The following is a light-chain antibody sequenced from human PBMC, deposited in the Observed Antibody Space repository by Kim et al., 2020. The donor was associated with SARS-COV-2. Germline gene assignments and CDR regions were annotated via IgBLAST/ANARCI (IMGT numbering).Light chain of an antibody. CDR2: GAS. J-gene: IGKJ3*01. V-gene: IGKV3-20*01. CDR3: QQYGSSIFT. CDR1: QSVSSGY. Sequence: EIVLTQSPGTLSLSPGERATLSCRASQSVSSGYLVWYQQKPGQAPRLLIYGASSRATGIPDRFSGSGSGTDFTLTISRLEPEDFAVYYCQQYGSSIFTFGPGTKVDIK.